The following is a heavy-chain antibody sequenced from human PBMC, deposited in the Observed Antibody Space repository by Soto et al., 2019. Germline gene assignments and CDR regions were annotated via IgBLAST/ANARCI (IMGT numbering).Heavy chain of an antibody. CDR1: RFTFSSYS. Sequence: PGGSLRLSFAASRFTFSSYSMNWVRQAPGSGLEGVSSITSGSTSKYYADSVKGRFTISRDDAKDSLYLQINSLRAEDTAVYYCAREGGYCSSTTCYRNGMDIWGQGTTVTVSS. CDR2: ITSGSTSK. V-gene: IGHV3-21*01. J-gene: IGHJ6*02. D-gene: IGHD2-2*02. CDR3: AREGGYCSSTTCYRNGMDI.